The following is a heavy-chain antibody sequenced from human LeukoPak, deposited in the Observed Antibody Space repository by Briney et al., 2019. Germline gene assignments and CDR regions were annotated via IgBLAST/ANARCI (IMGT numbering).Heavy chain of an antibody. D-gene: IGHD1-26*01. J-gene: IGHJ4*02. CDR1: GGTLISYA. V-gene: IGHV1-69*13. CDR2: IIPIFGTA. CDR3: ARRDSGSLLRGGYYFDY. Sequence: ASVKVSCKASGGTLISYAISWVRQAPGQGLEWMGGIIPIFGTANYAQKFQGRVTITADESTSTAYMELSSLRSEDTAVYYCARRDSGSLLRGGYYFDYWGQGTLVTVSS.